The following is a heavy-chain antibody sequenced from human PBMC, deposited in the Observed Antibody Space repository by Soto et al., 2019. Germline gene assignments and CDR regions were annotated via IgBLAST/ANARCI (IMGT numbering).Heavy chain of an antibody. Sequence: XGRTLVNTTQTRTPTCTFTNFSLSTSGVGVGWIRQPPGKALEWLALIYWDDDKRYSPSLSSRVTITKDTSKNQVVLTMTNTDPVDTATYHCAHPTAPYGSGSYFDYCGQVTLVPVSS. J-gene: IGHJ4*02. D-gene: IGHD3-10*01. CDR1: NFSLSTSGVG. CDR2: IYWDDDK. V-gene: IGHV2-5*02. CDR3: AHPTAPYGSGSYFDY.